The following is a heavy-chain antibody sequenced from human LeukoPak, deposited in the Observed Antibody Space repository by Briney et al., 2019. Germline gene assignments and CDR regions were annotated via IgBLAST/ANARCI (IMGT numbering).Heavy chain of an antibody. CDR1: GGSISSGDYY. CDR3: AREVRGVIITTYYYYGMDV. Sequence: PSQTLSLNCTVSGGSISSGDYYWRWIRQPPGKGLEWIGYIYYSGSTYYNPSLKSRVTISVETSKNQFSLKLSSVTAADTAVYYCAREVRGVIITTYYYYGMDVWGQGTTVTVSS. J-gene: IGHJ6*02. CDR2: IYYSGST. V-gene: IGHV4-30-4*01. D-gene: IGHD3-10*01.